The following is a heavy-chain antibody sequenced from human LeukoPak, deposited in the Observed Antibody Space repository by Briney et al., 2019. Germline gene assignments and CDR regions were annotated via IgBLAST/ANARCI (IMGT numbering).Heavy chain of an antibody. CDR2: IYTSGST. CDR1: GGSISSNNYY. Sequence: TPSETLSLTCTVSGGSISSNNYYWGWIRQPPGKGLEWIGNIYTSGSTYYSPSLKSRVIISLDTSENQFSLTLSSVTAADTAVYYCARGYHGYFDYWGQGTLVTVSS. D-gene: IGHD3-16*02. V-gene: IGHV4-39*07. CDR3: ARGYHGYFDY. J-gene: IGHJ4*02.